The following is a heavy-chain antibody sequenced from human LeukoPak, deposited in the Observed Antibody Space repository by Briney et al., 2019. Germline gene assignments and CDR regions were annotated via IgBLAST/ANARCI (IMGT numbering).Heavy chain of an antibody. CDR2: ITAGAATT. CDR1: GFTFSNYA. V-gene: IGHV3-23*01. J-gene: IGHJ4*02. Sequence: AGGSLRLSCAASGFTFSNYAMNWVRQAPGRGLEWVSAITAGAATTFYSNSVRGRFTISRDNSKNTLYLQMNSLRAEDAAVYYCAKDRQQRYGAYDLGDFWGQGTLVTVSS. D-gene: IGHD5-12*01. CDR3: AKDRQQRYGAYDLGDF.